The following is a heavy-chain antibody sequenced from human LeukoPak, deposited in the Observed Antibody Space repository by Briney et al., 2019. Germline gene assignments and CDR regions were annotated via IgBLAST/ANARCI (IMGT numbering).Heavy chain of an antibody. J-gene: IGHJ2*01. V-gene: IGHV4-34*01. CDR3: ARGRRDGYSGPWYFDL. Sequence: SETLSLTCAVFVRSFSGYYWTWIRQPPRKGLEWIGEINHSGSTNYNPSLKSRVTISVDTSKNQFSLKLSSVTAADTAVYYCARGRRDGYSGPWYFDLWGRGTLVTVSS. CDR2: INHSGST. CDR1: VRSFSGYY. D-gene: IGHD5-24*01.